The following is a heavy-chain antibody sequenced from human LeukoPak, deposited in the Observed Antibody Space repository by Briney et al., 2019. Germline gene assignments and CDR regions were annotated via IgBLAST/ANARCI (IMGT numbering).Heavy chain of an antibody. J-gene: IGHJ4*02. Sequence: PGGSLRLSCAASGLTFSKYSMTWVRQAPGKGLEWVSFIDTSSTTMYYTDSVKGRFTISRDNAKNSLYLQMNSLRAEDTAVYYCARDQVDCSSTSCYRGDFDYWGQGTLVTVSS. V-gene: IGHV3-48*04. CDR1: GLTFSKYS. CDR3: ARDQVDCSSTSCYRGDFDY. D-gene: IGHD2-2*01. CDR2: IDTSSTTM.